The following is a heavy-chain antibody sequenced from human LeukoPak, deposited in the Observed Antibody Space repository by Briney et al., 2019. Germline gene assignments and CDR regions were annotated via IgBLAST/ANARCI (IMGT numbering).Heavy chain of an antibody. CDR2: INSDGSST. CDR3: AKAPYWAAAGTGNWFDP. CDR1: GFTFSSYW. J-gene: IGHJ5*02. Sequence: GGSLRLSCAASGFTFSSYWMHWVRQAPGKGLVWVSRINSDGSSTSYADSVKGRFTISRDNAKNTLYLQMNSLRADDTAVYYCAKAPYWAAAGTGNWFDPWGQGTLVTVSS. D-gene: IGHD6-13*01. V-gene: IGHV3-74*01.